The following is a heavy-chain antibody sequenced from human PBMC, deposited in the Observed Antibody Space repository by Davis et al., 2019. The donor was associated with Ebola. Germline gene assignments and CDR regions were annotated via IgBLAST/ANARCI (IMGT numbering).Heavy chain of an antibody. J-gene: IGHJ6*03. D-gene: IGHD6-19*01. CDR2: ISYVADNA. CDR1: GFTFSSQV. V-gene: IGHV3-23*01. Sequence: PGGSLRLSCVASGFTFSSQVFSWVRQAPGKALEWVSTISYVADNAYYAESVKGRFTISRDNAKNSLYLQMNSLRAEDTAVYYCARELITVGGYMDVWGKGTTVTVSS. CDR3: ARELITVGGYMDV.